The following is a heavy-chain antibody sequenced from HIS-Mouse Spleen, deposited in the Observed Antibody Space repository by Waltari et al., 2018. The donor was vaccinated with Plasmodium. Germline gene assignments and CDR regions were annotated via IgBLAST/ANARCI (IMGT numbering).Heavy chain of an antibody. Sequence: QVQLVESGGGVVQPGRSLRLSCAASGFTFSSYSMHWVRQAPGKGLEWVAVISYDGSNKYYADSVKGRFTISRDTSKNTLYLQMNSLRAEDTAVYYCARGSRGLYSGSYFDYWGQGTLVTVSS. J-gene: IGHJ4*02. D-gene: IGHD1-26*01. CDR1: GFTFSSYS. CDR2: ISYDGSNK. CDR3: ARGSRGLYSGSYFDY. V-gene: IGHV3-30-3*01.